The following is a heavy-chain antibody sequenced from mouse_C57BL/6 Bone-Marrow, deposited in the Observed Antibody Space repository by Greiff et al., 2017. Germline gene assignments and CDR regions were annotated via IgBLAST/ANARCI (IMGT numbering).Heavy chain of an antibody. CDR3: ASGGPYYYGSSTPFDY. V-gene: IGHV1-63*01. CDR2: IYPGGGYT. Sequence: QVQLQQSGAELVRPGTSVKMSCKASGYTFTNYWIGWAKQRPGHGLEWIGDIYPGGGYTNYNEKFKGKATLTADKSSSTAYMQFSSLTSEDSAIYYCASGGPYYYGSSTPFDYWGQGTTLTVSS. CDR1: GYTFTNYW. D-gene: IGHD1-1*01. J-gene: IGHJ2*01.